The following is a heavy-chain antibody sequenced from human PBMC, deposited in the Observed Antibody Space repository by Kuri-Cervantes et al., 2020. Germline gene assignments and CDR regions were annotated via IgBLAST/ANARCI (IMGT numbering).Heavy chain of an antibody. CDR2: INPNSGGT. CDR1: GYTFTSYA. Sequence: ASVKVSCKASGYTFTSYAIHWVRQAPGQRLEWMGWINPNSGGTNYAQKFQGWVTMTRDTSISTAYMELSRLRSDDTAVYYCARDANFQWPDAFDIWGQGTMVTVSS. J-gene: IGHJ3*02. CDR3: ARDANFQWPDAFDI. D-gene: IGHD6-19*01. V-gene: IGHV1-2*04.